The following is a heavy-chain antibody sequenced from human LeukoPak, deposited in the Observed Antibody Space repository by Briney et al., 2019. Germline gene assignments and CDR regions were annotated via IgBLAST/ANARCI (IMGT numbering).Heavy chain of an antibody. Sequence: GGSLRLSCAASGFNFTIYSMNWVRQAPGKGLEWVSSISNASTYIDYADSVRGRFTISRDNAKNSLYLQMDSLGPEDTAVYYCARDPYSGNYGNYYYYYMGVWGKGTTVTISS. D-gene: IGHD1-26*01. CDR1: GFNFTIYS. V-gene: IGHV3-21*01. CDR2: ISNASTYI. J-gene: IGHJ6*03. CDR3: ARDPYSGNYGNYYYYYMGV.